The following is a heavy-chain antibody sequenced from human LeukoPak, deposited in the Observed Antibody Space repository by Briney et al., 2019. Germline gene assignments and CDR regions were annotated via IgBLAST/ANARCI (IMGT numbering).Heavy chain of an antibody. V-gene: IGHV4-30-4*07. J-gene: IGHJ4*02. CDR3: TREGPPVHYTGYYDY. CDR1: GGSISSGGYS. D-gene: IGHD3-9*01. CDR2: IYYSGST. Sequence: PSQTLSLTCAVSGGSISSGGYSWSWIRQPPGKGLEWIGYIYYSGSTYYNPSLKSRVTISVDTSKNQVSLKLTSVTAADSAVYYCTREGPPVHYTGYYDYWGQGTLVTVSS.